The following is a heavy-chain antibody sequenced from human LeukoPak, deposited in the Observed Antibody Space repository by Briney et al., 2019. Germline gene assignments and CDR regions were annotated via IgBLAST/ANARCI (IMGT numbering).Heavy chain of an antibody. CDR1: GFTFSDYY. V-gene: IGHV3-11*01. CDR2: ISSSGSTI. Sequence: GGALRHSCAASGFTFSDYYMSWIRQAPGKGLEWVSYISSSGSTIYYADSVKGRFTISRDNAKNSLYLQMNSLRAEDTALYYCAKDIFRVGSICYYFDYWGQGTLVTVSS. J-gene: IGHJ4*02. CDR3: AKDIFRVGSICYYFDY. D-gene: IGHD6-13*01.